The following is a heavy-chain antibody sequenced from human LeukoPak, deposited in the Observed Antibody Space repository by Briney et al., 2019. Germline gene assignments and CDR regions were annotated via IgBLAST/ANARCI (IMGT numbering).Heavy chain of an antibody. CDR1: GYTFTGYY. CDR2: INPNRGGT. Sequence: ASVKVSCKASGYTFTGYYMHWVRQAPGQGLEWMGWINPNRGGTNYAQKFQGRVTMTRDTSISTAYMELSRLRSDDTAVYYCAGDYEGNLAFDIWGQGTMVTVSS. V-gene: IGHV1-2*02. D-gene: IGHD4-23*01. CDR3: AGDYEGNLAFDI. J-gene: IGHJ3*02.